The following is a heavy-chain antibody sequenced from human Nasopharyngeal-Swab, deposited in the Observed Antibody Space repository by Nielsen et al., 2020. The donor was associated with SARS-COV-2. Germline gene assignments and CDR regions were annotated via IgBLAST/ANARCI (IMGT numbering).Heavy chain of an antibody. CDR3: ARLPYSDNYHLDY. J-gene: IGHJ4*02. V-gene: IGHV4-38-2*01. Sequence: RQAPGKGLEWGGSLYHSWSTYYNPSLTSRVTISVDTSKNQFSLHLNSVTAADTAVYYCARLPYSDNYHLDYWGQGTLVTVSS. CDR2: LYHSWST. D-gene: IGHD1-26*01.